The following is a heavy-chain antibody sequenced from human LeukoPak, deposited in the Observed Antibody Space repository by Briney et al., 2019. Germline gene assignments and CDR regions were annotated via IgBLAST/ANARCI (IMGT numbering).Heavy chain of an antibody. CDR1: GGTFSSYA. Sequence: SVKVSCKASGGTFSSYAISWVRQAPGQGFEWMGGIIPIFGTANYAQKFQGRVTITADESTSTAYMELTRLRSDDTAVYYCAGLDYDFWSGYHSEDWFDPWGQGTLVIVSS. CDR3: AGLDYDFWSGYHSEDWFDP. CDR2: IIPIFGTA. D-gene: IGHD3-3*01. V-gene: IGHV1-69*13. J-gene: IGHJ5*02.